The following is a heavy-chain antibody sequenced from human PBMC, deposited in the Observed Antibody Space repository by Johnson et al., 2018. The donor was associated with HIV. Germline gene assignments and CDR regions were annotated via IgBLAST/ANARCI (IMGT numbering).Heavy chain of an antibody. V-gene: IGHV3-30-3*01. CDR3: ARAPIPAAFDI. J-gene: IGHJ3*02. CDR1: GFSFSSYA. Sequence: QVQLVESGGGVVQAGRSLRLSCAASGFSFSSYALHWVRQAPGKGLEWVAVVSYETTNKHYADSVKGRFTISRDNSKNTLYLQMNSLRAEDTAVYYCARAPIPAAFDIWGQGTMVTVSS. CDR2: VSYETTNK.